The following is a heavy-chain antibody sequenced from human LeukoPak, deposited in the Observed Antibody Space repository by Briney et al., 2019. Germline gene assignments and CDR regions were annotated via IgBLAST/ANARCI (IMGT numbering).Heavy chain of an antibody. CDR2: FDPEDGET. V-gene: IGHV1-24*01. Sequence: ASVKVSCKASGYTFARYYIHWVRQAPGQGLEWMGGFDPEDGETIYAQKFQGRVTMTEDTSTDTAYMELSSLRSEDTAVYYCATAPVVVPAATLDYWGQGTLVTVSS. D-gene: IGHD2-2*01. CDR1: GYTFARYY. CDR3: ATAPVVVPAATLDY. J-gene: IGHJ4*02.